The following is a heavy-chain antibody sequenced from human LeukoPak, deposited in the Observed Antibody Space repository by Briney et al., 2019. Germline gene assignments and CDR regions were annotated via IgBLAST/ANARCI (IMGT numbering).Heavy chain of an antibody. J-gene: IGHJ4*02. CDR3: AKDKGGRYSYGYFDY. Sequence: GRSLRLSCAASGFTLDDYAMHWVRHAPGKGLEWGSGISWNSGSIFYADSVKGRFTISRDNAKNSLYLQIHSLRAEDTALYYCAKDKGGRYSYGYFDYWGQGTLVTVSS. CDR1: GFTLDDYA. CDR2: ISWNSGSI. D-gene: IGHD5-18*01. V-gene: IGHV3-9*01.